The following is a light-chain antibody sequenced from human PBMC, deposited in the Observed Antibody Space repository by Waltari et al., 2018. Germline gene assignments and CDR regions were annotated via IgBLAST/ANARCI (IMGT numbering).Light chain of an antibody. CDR1: KLGNNY. V-gene: IGLV3-1*01. CDR2: QDT. Sequence: SYDLTQPPSVSVSPGQTASISCSGDKLGNNYESWYQLKPGHFPVTVIYQDTKRPSGISERFAGSNSGNTATLTISGTQAVDEADYFCQTWDTSIFVFGPGTKVTVL. J-gene: IGLJ1*01. CDR3: QTWDTSIFV.